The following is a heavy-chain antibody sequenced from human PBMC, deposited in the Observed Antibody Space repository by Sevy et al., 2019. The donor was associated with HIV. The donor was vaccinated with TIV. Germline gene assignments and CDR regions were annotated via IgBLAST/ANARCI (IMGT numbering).Heavy chain of an antibody. CDR1: GXTFXXXX. D-gene: IGHD1-26*01. J-gene: IGHJ4*02. V-gene: IGHV1-18*01. Sequence: ASVKVSCXASGXTFXXXXXSWVRQAPGQGLEXMGWISAYNGNTNYAQKLQGRVTMTIDTSTSTAYMELRSLRSDDTAVYYCARDREGXXXXGXXXXXXXWGXXTLVTVSS. CDR3: ARDREGXXXXGXXXXXXX. CDR2: ISAYNGNT.